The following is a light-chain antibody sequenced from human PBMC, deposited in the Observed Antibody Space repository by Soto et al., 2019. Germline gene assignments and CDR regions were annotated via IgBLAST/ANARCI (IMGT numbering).Light chain of an antibody. CDR2: DAS. CDR3: QQYDSYSSGP. Sequence: DIQMTQSPSTLSASVGDRVTITCRASQTINSWLAWYQQKPGKAPKVLIFDASSLKTGVPSRFSGSGSGTEFTLNISNLQPDDFATYYCQQYDSYSSGPFGQGTKVEIK. J-gene: IGKJ1*01. V-gene: IGKV1-5*01. CDR1: QTINSW.